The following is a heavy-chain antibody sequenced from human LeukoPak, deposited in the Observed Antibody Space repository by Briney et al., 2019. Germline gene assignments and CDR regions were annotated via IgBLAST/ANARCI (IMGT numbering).Heavy chain of an antibody. CDR1: GGSFSGYY. CDR3: ARDYDSSGYFDY. Sequence: KTSETLSLTCAVYGGSFSGYYWSWIRQPPGKGLEWIGEINQSGSTNYNPSLKSRVTISVDTSKNQFSLKLSSVTAADTAVYYCARDYDSSGYFDYWGQGTLVTVSS. J-gene: IGHJ4*02. V-gene: IGHV4-34*01. D-gene: IGHD3-22*01. CDR2: INQSGST.